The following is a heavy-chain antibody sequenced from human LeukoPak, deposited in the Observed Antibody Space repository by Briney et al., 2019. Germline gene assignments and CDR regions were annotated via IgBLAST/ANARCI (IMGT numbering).Heavy chain of an antibody. J-gene: IGHJ4*02. CDR2: IYHSGST. D-gene: IGHD1-26*01. V-gene: IGHV4-38-2*02. CDR3: ASAGSYLYYFDY. Sequence: SETLSPTCTVSGYSISSGYYWGWIRQPPGKGLEWIGSIYHSGSTYYNPSLKSRVTISVDTSKNQFSLKLSSVTAADTAVYYCASAGSYLYYFDYWGQGTLVTVSS. CDR1: GYSISSGYY.